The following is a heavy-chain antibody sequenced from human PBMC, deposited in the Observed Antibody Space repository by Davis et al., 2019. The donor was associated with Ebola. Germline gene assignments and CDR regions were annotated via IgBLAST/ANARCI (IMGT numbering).Heavy chain of an antibody. D-gene: IGHD1-26*01. Sequence: PGGSLRLSCEVSGGTLSNYWMTWFRQAPGKGLEWVANIKQDGSEIEYVDSVKGRFTISRDNAKNSLYLQMNSLRAEDTAVYYCARVLPVKGRDSGRPYYYYYMDVWGKGTTVTVSS. CDR3: ARVLPVKGRDSGRPYYYYYMDV. J-gene: IGHJ6*03. CDR1: GGTLSNYW. V-gene: IGHV3-7*01. CDR2: IKQDGSEI.